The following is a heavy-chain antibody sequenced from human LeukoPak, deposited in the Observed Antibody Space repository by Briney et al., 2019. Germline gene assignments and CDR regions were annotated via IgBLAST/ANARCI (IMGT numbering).Heavy chain of an antibody. D-gene: IGHD5-18*01. CDR2: INSDGSTT. Sequence: SGGSLRLSCAASGFSFSSYWMHWVRQAPGKGLVWVSRINSDGSTTTYADSVKGRFTISRDNAKNTLYLQMNSLRTEDTAVYYCASSDTTMASDDYWGQGTLVTVSS. CDR3: ASSDTTMASDDY. V-gene: IGHV3-74*01. J-gene: IGHJ4*02. CDR1: GFSFSSYW.